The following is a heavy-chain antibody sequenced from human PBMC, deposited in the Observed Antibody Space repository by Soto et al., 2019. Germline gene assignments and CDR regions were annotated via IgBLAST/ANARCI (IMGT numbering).Heavy chain of an antibody. V-gene: IGHV4-59*08. CDR2: IYSSGST. Sequence: PSETLSLTCTVSGGSISRYYWSWIRQPPGRGLEWIGFIYSSGSTNYNPSLKSRVTISVDTSNNQFSLKLTSVTAADTAVYYCARRDSSGYYVYWGQGTLVTVSS. D-gene: IGHD3-22*01. J-gene: IGHJ4*02. CDR3: ARRDSSGYYVY. CDR1: GGSISRYY.